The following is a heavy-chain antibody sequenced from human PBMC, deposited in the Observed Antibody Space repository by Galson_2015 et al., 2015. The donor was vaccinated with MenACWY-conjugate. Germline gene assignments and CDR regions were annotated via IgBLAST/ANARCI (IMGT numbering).Heavy chain of an antibody. CDR2: IYWDDDK. V-gene: IGHV2-5*02. J-gene: IGHJ4*02. Sequence: PALVKPTQTLTLTCTFSGFSLTTTGVGVAWIRQPPGKALEWLALIYWDDDKRYRPSLRGRLTVTEDTSKNRVVLTMTNVDPVDTATYYCAHSGEYCSRTSCYYFDYWGQGAPVTVSS. D-gene: IGHD2-2*01. CDR1: GFSLTTTGVG. CDR3: AHSGEYCSRTSCYYFDY.